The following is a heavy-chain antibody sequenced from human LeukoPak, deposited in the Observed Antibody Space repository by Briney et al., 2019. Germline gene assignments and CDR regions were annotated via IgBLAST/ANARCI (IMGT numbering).Heavy chain of an antibody. CDR2: IKEDGSEK. J-gene: IGHJ4*02. D-gene: IGHD3-10*01. CDR1: GFLFSRYW. V-gene: IGHV3-7*01. Sequence: GGSLRLSCAASGFLFSRYWMSWVRQAPGKGLEWVANIKEDGSEKYYVESMKGRFTISRDNVKNSLYLQINSLRAEDTAVYYCARDRRPYYYGSGSGIFDYWGQGTLVTVSS. CDR3: ARDRRPYYYGSGSGIFDY.